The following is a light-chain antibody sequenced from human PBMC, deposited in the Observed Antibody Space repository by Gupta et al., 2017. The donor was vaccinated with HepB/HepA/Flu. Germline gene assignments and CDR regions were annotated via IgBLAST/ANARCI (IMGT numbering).Light chain of an antibody. CDR2: DGS. V-gene: IGLV2-23*01. CDR1: SSDSGSSNL. J-gene: IGLJ2*01. Sequence: QSALTQPASVSGSPGQSITISGTGTSSDSGSSNLVSWDQPHPGNAHKLMIYDGSYRPSGVSTRFSGSKSGNTASLTISGLQAEDEAAYYCSSNGSSSTVFGGGTQLTVL. CDR3: SSNGSSSTV.